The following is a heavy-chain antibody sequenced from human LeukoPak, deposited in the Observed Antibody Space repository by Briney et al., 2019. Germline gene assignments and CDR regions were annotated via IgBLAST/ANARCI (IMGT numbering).Heavy chain of an antibody. D-gene: IGHD3-3*01. CDR1: GCTFSSYS. V-gene: IGHV3-21*01. CDR2: IRGDSTET. CDR3: ARGHFGVVLDY. Sequence: GESLRLSCDGYGCTFSSYSMSWIRQAPGKGLEWVSSIRGDSTETRHADSLMGRFTISRDNAKKSLYLQMNSLRAEDTAVYYCARGHFGVVLDYWGQGTLVTVSS. J-gene: IGHJ4*02.